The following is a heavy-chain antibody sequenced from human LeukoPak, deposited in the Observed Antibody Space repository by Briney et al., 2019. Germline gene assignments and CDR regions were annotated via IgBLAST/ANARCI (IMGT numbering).Heavy chain of an antibody. Sequence: EASVKVSCKASGYTFTSYDINWVRQATGQGLEWMGWMNPNSGNTGYAQKFQGRVTMTTDTSTSTAYMELRSLRSDDTAVYYCARDSSSLNPYYYYGMDVWGQGTTVTVSS. D-gene: IGHD6-6*01. CDR3: ARDSSSLNPYYYYGMDV. V-gene: IGHV1-8*01. CDR1: GYTFTSYD. CDR2: MNPNSGNT. J-gene: IGHJ6*02.